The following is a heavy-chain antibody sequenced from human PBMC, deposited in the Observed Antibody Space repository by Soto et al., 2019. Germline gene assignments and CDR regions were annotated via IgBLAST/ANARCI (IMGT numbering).Heavy chain of an antibody. CDR2: ISYDGSNK. J-gene: IGHJ4*02. V-gene: IGHV3-30-3*01. D-gene: IGHD4-17*01. CDR3: ARGPPTTYGDLVDY. Sequence: HPGGSLRLSCAASGFTFSSYAMHWVRQAPGKGLEWVAVISYDGSNKYYADSVKGRFTISRDNSKNTLYLQMNSLRAEDTAVYYCARGPPTTYGDLVDYWGQGTLVTVSS. CDR1: GFTFSSYA.